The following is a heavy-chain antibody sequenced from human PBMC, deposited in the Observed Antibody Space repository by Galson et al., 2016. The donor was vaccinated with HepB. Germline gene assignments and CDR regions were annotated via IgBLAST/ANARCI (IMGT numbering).Heavy chain of an antibody. CDR3: ARGVRLSMVRGVMNFYYYGMDV. J-gene: IGHJ6*02. V-gene: IGHV1-18*01. D-gene: IGHD3-10*01. CDR1: GYTFSTYG. CDR2: ISAYNGNT. Sequence: SVKVSCKASGYTFSTYGISWVRQAPGQGLERMGWISAYNGNTNYAQKLQGRVTMTTDTSTSTAYMELRSLNSDDTAVYYCARGVRLSMVRGVMNFYYYGMDVWGQGTTVTVSS.